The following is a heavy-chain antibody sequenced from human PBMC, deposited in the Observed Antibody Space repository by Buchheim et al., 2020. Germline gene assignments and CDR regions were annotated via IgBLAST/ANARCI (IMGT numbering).Heavy chain of an antibody. CDR1: GGSISSSSYY. V-gene: IGHV4-39*07. CDR2: IYYSGST. Sequence: QLQLQESGPGLVKPSETLSLTCTVSGGSISSSSYYWGWIRQPPGKGLAWIGSIYYSGSTYYNPSLKSRVTISVDTSKNQFSLKLSSVTAADTAVYYCARDGPLRYFDYWGQGTL. D-gene: IGHD4-17*01. J-gene: IGHJ4*02. CDR3: ARDGPLRYFDY.